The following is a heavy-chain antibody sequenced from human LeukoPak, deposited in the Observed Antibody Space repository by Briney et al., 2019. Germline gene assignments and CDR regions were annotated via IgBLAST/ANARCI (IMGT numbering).Heavy chain of an antibody. Sequence: GGSLRLACAASGFTFSSYAMSWVRQAPGKGLEWVSAISGSGGSTYYADSVKGRFTISRDHSKNTLYLQMNSLRAEDTAVYYCAKEGRFYDSSGYYSGAFDIWGQGTMVTVSS. J-gene: IGHJ3*02. CDR1: GFTFSSYA. CDR3: AKEGRFYDSSGYYSGAFDI. CDR2: ISGSGGST. D-gene: IGHD3-22*01. V-gene: IGHV3-23*01.